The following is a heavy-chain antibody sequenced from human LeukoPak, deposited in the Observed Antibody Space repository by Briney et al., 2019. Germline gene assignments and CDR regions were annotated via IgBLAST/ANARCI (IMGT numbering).Heavy chain of an antibody. Sequence: SETLSLTCTVSGGSISSYYWSWIRQPPGKGLEWIGYIYYSGSTNYNPSLKSRVTISVDTSKNQFSLKLSSVTAADTAVYYCARGDYGDFDYWGQGTLVTVSS. V-gene: IGHV4-59*01. CDR2: IYYSGST. J-gene: IGHJ4*02. CDR3: ARGDYGDFDY. D-gene: IGHD4/OR15-4a*01. CDR1: GGSISSYY.